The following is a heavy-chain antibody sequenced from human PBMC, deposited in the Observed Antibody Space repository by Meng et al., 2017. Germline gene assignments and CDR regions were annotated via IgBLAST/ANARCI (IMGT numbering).Heavy chain of an antibody. D-gene: IGHD3-22*01. CDR3: AHSGYYDSSGYYYFAY. CDR2: IYWNDDK. CDR1: GFSLSTSGVG. V-gene: IGHV2-5*01. Sequence: SGPTLVKPTQTLTLTCTFSGFSLSTSGVGVGWIRQPPGKALEWLALIYWNDDKRYSPSLKSRLTITKDTSKNQVVLTMTNMDPVDTATYYCAHSGYYDSSGYYYFAYWGQGTVVTVSS. J-gene: IGHJ4*02.